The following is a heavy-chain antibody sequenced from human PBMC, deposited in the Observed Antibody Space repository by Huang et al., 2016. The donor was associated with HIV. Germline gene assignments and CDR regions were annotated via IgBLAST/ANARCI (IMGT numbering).Heavy chain of an antibody. CDR3: ARDATKNPRGWFDP. J-gene: IGHJ5*02. Sequence: QVHLQQWGAGLLKSAKTLSLTCAVSGGSLSGYYWSWLRQTPGKGLEWIGEINHLGSPNYNPSLKSRVSRSMDGSKKQFSLKLRSISDADTAVYFCARDATKNPRGWFDPWGQGTLVTVSS. V-gene: IGHV4-34*02. CDR2: INHLGSP. D-gene: IGHD3-10*01. CDR1: GGSLSGYY.